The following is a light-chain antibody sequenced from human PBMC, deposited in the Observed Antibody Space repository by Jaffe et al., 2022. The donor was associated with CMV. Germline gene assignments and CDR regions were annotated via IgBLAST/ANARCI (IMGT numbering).Light chain of an antibody. Sequence: EIVMTQFPATLSVSPGERVTLSCRASQSVSSNLAWIQHRPGQAPRLLIYGASTRANGIPARFSGSGSGTEFTLTISSLESEDFAIYYCQQYNIWPPFTFGPGTKVDS. J-gene: IGKJ3*01. CDR1: QSVSSN. CDR3: QQYNIWPPFT. CDR2: GAS. V-gene: IGKV3-15*01.